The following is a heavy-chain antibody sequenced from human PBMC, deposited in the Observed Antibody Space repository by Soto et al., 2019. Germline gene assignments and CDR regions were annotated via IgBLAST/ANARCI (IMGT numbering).Heavy chain of an antibody. CDR1: GYSLTSYW. D-gene: IGHD1-26*01. Sequence: RGESLKTSCKGSGYSLTSYWICGGRQMRGKGLEWGGIIYPGDSDTRYSPSFQGQVTSSADKSISTAYLQWSSLKASDTAMYYCARHSFQEGATRANSYYYGMDVWGQGTTVTVSS. CDR2: IYPGDSDT. J-gene: IGHJ6*02. CDR3: ARHSFQEGATRANSYYYGMDV. V-gene: IGHV5-51*01.